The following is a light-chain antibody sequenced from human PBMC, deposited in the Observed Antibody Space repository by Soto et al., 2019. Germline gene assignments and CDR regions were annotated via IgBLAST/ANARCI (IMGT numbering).Light chain of an antibody. Sequence: DIQMTQSPSSLSASVGDRVTITCRASQVISSWLAWYQQKPEKAPKSLIYAASNLQSGVPSRFSGSGSGTEFTLTISTLQPEDFATYYCQHYKSYPLTFGGGTKVEIK. CDR1: QVISSW. CDR3: QHYKSYPLT. CDR2: AAS. J-gene: IGKJ4*01. V-gene: IGKV1D-16*01.